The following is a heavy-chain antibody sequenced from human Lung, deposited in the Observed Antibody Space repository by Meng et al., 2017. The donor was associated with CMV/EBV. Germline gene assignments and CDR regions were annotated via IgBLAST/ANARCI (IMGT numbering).Heavy chain of an antibody. V-gene: IGHV3-21*01. J-gene: IGHJ4*02. CDR1: GFTFSSYS. CDR2: ISSSSSYI. D-gene: IGHD3-3*01. CDR3: ARDVCGRDDFWSGCYDD. Sequence: GEXXKISCAASGFTFSSYSMNWVRQAPGKGLEWVSSISSSSSYIYYADSVKGRFTISRDNAKNSLYLQMNSLRAEDTAVYYCARDVCGRDDFWSGCYDDWGPGTXVTGSS.